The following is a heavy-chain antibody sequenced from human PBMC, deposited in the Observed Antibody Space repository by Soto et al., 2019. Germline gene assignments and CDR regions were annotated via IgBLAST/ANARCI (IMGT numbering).Heavy chain of an antibody. CDR2: LYDLDGT. CDR3: ATWHLREHAYDI. J-gene: IGHJ3*02. CDR1: GFTVSGKKY. V-gene: IGHV3-53*01. Sequence: DVQLVASGGGLMQPGESLRLSCAAFGFTVSGKKYVAWVRQAPGKGLEWVSALYDLDGTYYADSVKGRFTTSSDSSRTPVYLQMNDLRPDDTAVYSCATWHLREHAYDIWGQGTTVTVSS. D-gene: IGHD3-10*01.